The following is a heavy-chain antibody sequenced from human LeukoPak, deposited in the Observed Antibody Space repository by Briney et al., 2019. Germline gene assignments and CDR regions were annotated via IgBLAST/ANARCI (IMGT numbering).Heavy chain of an antibody. CDR3: AKDSNYYYDSSGYSFQH. D-gene: IGHD3-22*01. J-gene: IGHJ1*01. Sequence: HPGGSLRLSCTASGFTFGSYGMHWVRQAPGKGLEWVTFIRYDGSNKYYVDSVKGRFTISRDNSKNTLYLQMNSLRAEDTAVYYCAKDSNYYYDSSGYSFQHWGQGTLVTVSS. CDR1: GFTFGSYG. CDR2: IRYDGSNK. V-gene: IGHV3-30*02.